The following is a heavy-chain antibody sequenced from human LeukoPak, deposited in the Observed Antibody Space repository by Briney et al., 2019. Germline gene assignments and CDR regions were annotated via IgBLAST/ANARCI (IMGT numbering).Heavy chain of an antibody. CDR3: ARIFRRGYSYGYWFDP. Sequence: SETLSLTCTVSGGSISSYYWSWIRQPPGKGLEWIRFIYYTGSTNYNPSLKSRVTISVDTSKNQFSLKLSSVTAADTAVYYCARIFRRGYSYGYWFDPWGQGTLVTVSS. CDR1: GGSISSYY. V-gene: IGHV4-59*01. J-gene: IGHJ5*02. CDR2: IYYTGST. D-gene: IGHD5-18*01.